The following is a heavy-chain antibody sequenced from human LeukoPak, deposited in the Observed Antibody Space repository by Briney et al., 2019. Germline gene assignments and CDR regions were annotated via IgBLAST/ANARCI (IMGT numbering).Heavy chain of an antibody. CDR2: ISGSTGNT. CDR3: AKDWPVTTPHY. CDR1: GFTFSSYA. D-gene: IGHD4-17*01. V-gene: IGHV3-23*01. J-gene: IGHJ4*02. Sequence: GGSLRLSCAASGFTFSSYAMSWVRQAPGKGLEWVSTISGSTGNTYYADSVKGRFTISRDNSKNTLYLQMDSLRAEDTAVYYCAKDWPVTTPHYWGQGTLVTVSS.